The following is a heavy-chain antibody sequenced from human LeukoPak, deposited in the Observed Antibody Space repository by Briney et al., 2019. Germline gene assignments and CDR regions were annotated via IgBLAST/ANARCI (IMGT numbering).Heavy chain of an antibody. CDR2: ISSSGSII. Sequence: PGGSLRLSCAASGFTFSDYYMSWIRQAPGKGLEWVSYISSSGSIIHYADSVKGRFTISRDNAKNSLYLQMNSLRAEDTAVYYCARAQYYYGSGSYDYFDYWGQGTLATVSS. J-gene: IGHJ4*02. V-gene: IGHV3-11*04. CDR3: ARAQYYYGSGSYDYFDY. CDR1: GFTFSDYY. D-gene: IGHD3-10*01.